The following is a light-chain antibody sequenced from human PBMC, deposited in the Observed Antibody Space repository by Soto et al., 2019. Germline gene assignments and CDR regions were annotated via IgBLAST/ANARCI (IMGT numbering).Light chain of an antibody. Sequence: EIVLTQSPGTLSLSPGQRATLSCRASQSVSRSYLAWYQHKRGQAPRLLMFGTGSRATGIPDRFSGTGSGTDFTLIINRLEPEDFAVYYCQQYSSTPHTVGQGTKLEIK. CDR2: GTG. CDR1: QSVSRSY. CDR3: QQYSSTPHT. J-gene: IGKJ2*01. V-gene: IGKV3-20*01.